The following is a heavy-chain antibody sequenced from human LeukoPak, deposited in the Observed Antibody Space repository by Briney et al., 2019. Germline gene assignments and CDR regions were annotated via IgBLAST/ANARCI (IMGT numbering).Heavy chain of an antibody. Sequence: ASVKVSCKASGYTFTSYAMHWVRQAPGQRLEWMGWINAGNGNTKYSQKFQGRVTITRDTSASTAYVELSSLRSEDTAVYYCAIVGGDRRAFDYWGQGTLVTVSS. CDR3: AIVGGDRRAFDY. V-gene: IGHV1-3*01. CDR2: INAGNGNT. J-gene: IGHJ4*02. D-gene: IGHD1-14*01. CDR1: GYTFTSYA.